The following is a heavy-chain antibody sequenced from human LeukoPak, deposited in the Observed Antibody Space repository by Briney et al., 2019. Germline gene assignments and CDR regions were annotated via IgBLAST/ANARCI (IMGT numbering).Heavy chain of an antibody. J-gene: IGHJ6*03. CDR2: IYSGGKV. Sequence: AGGSLRLSCAVSGFAVRGNYISWVRQAPGKGLEWVSVIYSGGKVYYADSVRGRFTISRDNSRNTVYLQMNSLRAGDTAMYYCARGITIQGYYDDYFYMDVWGKGTTVTISS. D-gene: IGHD1-1*01. CDR3: ARGITIQGYYDDYFYMDV. CDR1: GFAVRGNY. V-gene: IGHV3-53*01.